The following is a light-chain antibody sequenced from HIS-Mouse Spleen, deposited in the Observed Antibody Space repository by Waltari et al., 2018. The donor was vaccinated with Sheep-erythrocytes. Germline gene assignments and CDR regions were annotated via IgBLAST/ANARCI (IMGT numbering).Light chain of an antibody. J-gene: IGLJ1*01. CDR1: SSYVGGYNY. CDR2: DVS. Sequence: QSALTQPRSVSGSPGQSVTIYCTGTSSYVGGYNYASWSQQHPGKAPKLMIYDVSKRPSGVPDRFSGSKSGNTASLTISGLQAEDEADYYCCSYAGSYNHVFATGTKVTVL. V-gene: IGLV2-11*02. CDR3: CSYAGSYNHV.